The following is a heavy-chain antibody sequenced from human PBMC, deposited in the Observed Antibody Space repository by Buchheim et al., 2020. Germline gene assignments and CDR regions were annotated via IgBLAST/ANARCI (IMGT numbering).Heavy chain of an antibody. D-gene: IGHD3-9*01. V-gene: IGHV3-30-3*01. Sequence: VQLVESGGGLVQPGGSLRLSCVASGFTFSSYAMHWVRQAPGKGLEWVAVISYDGSNKYYADSVKGRFTISRDNSKNTLYLQMNSLRAEDTAVYYCARPLILTGKRITKDQNWFDPWGQGTL. CDR2: ISYDGSNK. J-gene: IGHJ5*02. CDR3: ARPLILTGKRITKDQNWFDP. CDR1: GFTFSSYA.